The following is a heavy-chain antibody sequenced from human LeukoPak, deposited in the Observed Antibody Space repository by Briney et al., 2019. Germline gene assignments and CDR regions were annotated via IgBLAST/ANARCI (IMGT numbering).Heavy chain of an antibody. Sequence: ASVKVSCKASGYTFTGYYMHWVRQAPGQGLEWMGWINPDSGGTNYAQKFQGRVTMTRDTSISTAYMELSRLRSDDTAVYYCARGGPLGYCSGGSCYQPYDYWGQGTLVTVSS. V-gene: IGHV1-2*02. CDR3: ARGGPLGYCSGGSCYQPYDY. CDR1: GYTFTGYY. CDR2: INPDSGGT. J-gene: IGHJ4*02. D-gene: IGHD2-15*01.